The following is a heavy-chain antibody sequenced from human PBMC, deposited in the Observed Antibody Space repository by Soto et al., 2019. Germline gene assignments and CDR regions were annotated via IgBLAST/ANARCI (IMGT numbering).Heavy chain of an antibody. D-gene: IGHD2-15*01. Sequence: SETLSLTCAVYGGSFSGYYWSWIRQPPGKGLEWIGEINHSGSTNYNPSLKSRVTISRDNAKNSVYLQINSLRAEDTAVYFCARDCSGGSCYPGMDVWGQGTTVTVSS. CDR1: GGSFSGYY. V-gene: IGHV4-34*01. J-gene: IGHJ6*02. CDR3: ARDCSGGSCYPGMDV. CDR2: INHSGST.